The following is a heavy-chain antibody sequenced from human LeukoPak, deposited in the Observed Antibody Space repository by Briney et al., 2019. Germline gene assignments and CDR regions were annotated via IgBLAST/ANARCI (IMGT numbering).Heavy chain of an antibody. V-gene: IGHV3-30-3*01. CDR1: GFTFSSYV. CDR2: ISYDGSNK. J-gene: IGHJ4*02. D-gene: IGHD3-16*01. Sequence: PGRSLRLSCAASGFTFSSYVMHWVRQAPGKGLEWVADISYDGSNKYYADSVKGRFTISRDNSKNTLYLQMNSLRAEDTAVYYCAKADVVGATFGGIDYWGQGTLVTVSS. CDR3: AKADVVGATFGGIDY.